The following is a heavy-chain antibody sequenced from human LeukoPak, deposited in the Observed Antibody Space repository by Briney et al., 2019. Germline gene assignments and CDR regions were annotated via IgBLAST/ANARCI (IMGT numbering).Heavy chain of an antibody. CDR2: INPKSGTT. D-gene: IGHD2-15*01. CDR1: GYTFSDYY. J-gene: IGHJ4*02. V-gene: IGHV1-2*06. CDR3: AKVSKLGCGSGSCYSAFDY. Sequence: ASVKVSSKASGYTFSDYYIHWVRQAPGQRLEWMGRINPKSGTTYNTENFQSRVTVTRGSSISTNIFKISDLRSDDTAIYYCAKVSKLGCGSGSCYSAFDYWGQGTLVTVSS.